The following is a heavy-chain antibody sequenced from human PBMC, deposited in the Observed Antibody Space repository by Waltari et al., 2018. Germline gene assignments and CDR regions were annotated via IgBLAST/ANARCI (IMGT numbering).Heavy chain of an antibody. D-gene: IGHD3-22*01. CDR1: GFTFSSYW. CDR3: AREGDSSGFAGAFDV. V-gene: IGHV3-74*01. CDR2: IKMDGSTT. J-gene: IGHJ3*01. Sequence: DVQLVESGGGLVQPGGSLRLSCAASGFTFSSYWMHWVRQAQGMGLVWVARIKMDGSTTDYADSVKGRFTISRDNAKNRLYLHMNSLRTEDTAVYYCAREGDSSGFAGAFDVWGQGTMVTVSS.